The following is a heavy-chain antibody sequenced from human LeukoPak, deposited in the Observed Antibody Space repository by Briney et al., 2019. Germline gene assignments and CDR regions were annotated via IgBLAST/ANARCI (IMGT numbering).Heavy chain of an antibody. D-gene: IGHD5-18*01. CDR2: LSYDGSSK. V-gene: IGHV3-30*04. CDR1: GFTFSSYA. Sequence: GRSLRLSCAASGFTFSSYAMHWVRQAPGKGLEWVAVLSYDGSSKYYADSVKGRFTISRDNSKNTLYLQMNSLRAEDAAVYFCARDPRGYTNGPDLFVYWGQGTLVTVSS. CDR3: ARDPRGYTNGPDLFVY. J-gene: IGHJ4*02.